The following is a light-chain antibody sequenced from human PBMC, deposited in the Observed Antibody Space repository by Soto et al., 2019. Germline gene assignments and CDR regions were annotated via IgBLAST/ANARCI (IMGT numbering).Light chain of an antibody. Sequence: EVVMSQSPATLSVSQGERATLSCRASQSVSSNVAWYQQKPGQAPRLLIYDASTRATGIPARFSGSGSGTEFTLTISSLQSEDFAVFYCHQYNDWPPAFGQGSMVDIK. CDR1: QSVSSN. V-gene: IGKV3-15*01. J-gene: IGKJ1*01. CDR2: DAS. CDR3: HQYNDWPPA.